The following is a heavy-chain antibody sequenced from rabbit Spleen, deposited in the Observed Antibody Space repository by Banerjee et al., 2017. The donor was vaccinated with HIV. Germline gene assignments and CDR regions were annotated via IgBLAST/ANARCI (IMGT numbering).Heavy chain of an antibody. D-gene: IGHD1-1*01. CDR3: ARRNDPTTAWDL. CDR2: IYAGTSGST. Sequence: QEQLVESGGDLAKPGASLTLACTVSGFSFSSAYDMCWVRQAPGKGLEWIACIYAGTSGSTYYASWAKGRFTISKASSTTVTLQMTSLTAADTATYFCARRNDPTTAWDLWGQGTLVTVS. CDR1: GFSFSSAYD. V-gene: IGHV1S45*01. J-gene: IGHJ6*01.